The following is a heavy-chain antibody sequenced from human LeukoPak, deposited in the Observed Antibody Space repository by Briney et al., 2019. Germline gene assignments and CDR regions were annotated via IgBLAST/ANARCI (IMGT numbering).Heavy chain of an antibody. V-gene: IGHV1-2*02. Sequence: GASVKVSCKASGGTFSSYAISWVRQAPGQGLEWMGWINPNSGGTNYAQKFQGRVTMTRDTSISTAYMELSRLRSDDTAVYYCARDHCTNGVCQVQDYWGQGTLVTVSS. D-gene: IGHD2-8*01. J-gene: IGHJ4*02. CDR1: GGTFSSYA. CDR2: INPNSGGT. CDR3: ARDHCTNGVCQVQDY.